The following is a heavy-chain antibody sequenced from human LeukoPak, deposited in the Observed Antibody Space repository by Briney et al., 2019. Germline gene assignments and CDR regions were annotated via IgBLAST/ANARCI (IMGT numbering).Heavy chain of an antibody. CDR3: VREVSMVRGVITFYHYNGMDV. J-gene: IGHJ6*02. CDR2: ISAYNGYT. D-gene: IGHD3-10*01. V-gene: IGHV1-18*01. CDR1: GYTFTSYG. Sequence: ASVKVSCKASGYTFTSYGISWVRQAPGQGLEWMGWISAYNGYTNYAQNFQGRVTMTTDASTSTAYMELRSLRSDDTAVYYCVREVSMVRGVITFYHYNGMDVWGQGTAVTVSS.